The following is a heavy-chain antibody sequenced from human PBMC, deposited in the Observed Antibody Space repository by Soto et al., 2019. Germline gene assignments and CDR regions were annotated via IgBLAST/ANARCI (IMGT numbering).Heavy chain of an antibody. J-gene: IGHJ5*02. CDR1: GYTFTGYY. CDR3: AREPSLFGHCSSTSCRTSWFDP. Sequence: ASVKVSYKASGYTFTGYYMHWVRQAPGQGLEWMGWINPNSGGTNYAQKFQGWVTMTRDTSISTAYMELSRLRSDDTAVYYCAREPSLFGHCSSTSCRTSWFDPWGQGTLVTVS. D-gene: IGHD2-2*01. CDR2: INPNSGGT. V-gene: IGHV1-2*04.